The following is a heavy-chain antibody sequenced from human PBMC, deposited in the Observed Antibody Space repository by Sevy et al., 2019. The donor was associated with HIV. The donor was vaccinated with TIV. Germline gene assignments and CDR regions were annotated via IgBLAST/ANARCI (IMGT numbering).Heavy chain of an antibody. J-gene: IGHJ4*02. D-gene: IGHD6-19*01. CDR3: ARESLAVAGIGYYFNY. V-gene: IGHV3-33*01. Sequence: GGSLRLSCTASGFSISGYVMHWVRQVPGKGLEWVANIWYDGTNKDYTDSVKGRLTITRDNSKNTLYLQMNSLRVEDTAVYYCARESLAVAGIGYYFNYWGQGTLVTVSS. CDR1: GFSISGYV. CDR2: IWYDGTNK.